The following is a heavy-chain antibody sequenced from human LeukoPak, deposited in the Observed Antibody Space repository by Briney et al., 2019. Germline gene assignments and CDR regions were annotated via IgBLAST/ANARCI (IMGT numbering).Heavy chain of an antibody. V-gene: IGHV4-61*02. J-gene: IGHJ4*02. CDR2: IYTSGST. CDR1: GGSISSGSYY. D-gene: IGHD3-22*01. Sequence: SETLSLTCTVSGGSISSGSYYWSWIRQPAGKGLEWIGRIYTSGSTNYNPSPKSRVTISVDTSKNQFSLKLSSVTAADAAVYYCAGAKYYYDSSGYYIDYWGQGTLVTVSS. CDR3: AGAKYYYDSSGYYIDY.